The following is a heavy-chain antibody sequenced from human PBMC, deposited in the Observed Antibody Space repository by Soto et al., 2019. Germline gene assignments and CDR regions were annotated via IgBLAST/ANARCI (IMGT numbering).Heavy chain of an antibody. CDR3: ARLEEHLERRGERYYYYGMDV. Sequence: QVQLVQSGAEVKKPGSSVKVSCKASGGTFSSYTISWVRQAPGQGLEWMGRIIPILGIANYAQKFQGRVPIPADKSTSTAYMELSSLRSEDTAVYYCARLEEHLERRGERYYYYGMDVWGQGTTVTVSS. CDR2: IIPILGIA. J-gene: IGHJ6*02. D-gene: IGHD1-1*01. V-gene: IGHV1-69*02. CDR1: GGTFSSYT.